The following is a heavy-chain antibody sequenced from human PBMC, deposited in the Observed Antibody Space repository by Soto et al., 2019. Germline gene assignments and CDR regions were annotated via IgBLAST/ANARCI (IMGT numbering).Heavy chain of an antibody. CDR1: GGSISSGGYY. CDR3: ARVSIFGVGNWFDP. D-gene: IGHD3-3*01. Sequence: SETLSLTCTVSGGSISSGGYYWSWIRQHPGKGLEWIGYIYYSGSTYYNPSLKSRVTISVDTSKNQFSLKLSSVTAADTAVYYCARVSIFGVGNWFDPWGQGTLVTVSS. J-gene: IGHJ5*02. CDR2: IYYSGST. V-gene: IGHV4-31*03.